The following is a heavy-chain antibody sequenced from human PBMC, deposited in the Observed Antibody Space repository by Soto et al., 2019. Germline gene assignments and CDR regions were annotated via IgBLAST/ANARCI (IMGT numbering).Heavy chain of an antibody. Sequence: ASVKVSCKASGYTLTSYAMHSVRGAAGQRLEWMGWINAGNGNIKYSQKFQGRVTITRDTSASTAYMELSSLRSEDTAVYYCARIHSSSWSFDPWGQGTLVTVSS. D-gene: IGHD6-13*01. CDR1: GYTLTSYA. V-gene: IGHV1-3*01. CDR2: INAGNGNI. CDR3: ARIHSSSWSFDP. J-gene: IGHJ5*02.